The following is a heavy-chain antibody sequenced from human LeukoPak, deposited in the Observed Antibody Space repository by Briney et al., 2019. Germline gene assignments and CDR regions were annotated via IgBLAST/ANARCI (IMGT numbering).Heavy chain of an antibody. D-gene: IGHD6-13*01. CDR3: ARGSRPTFDY. CDR1: GGSFSGYY. Sequence: SETLSLTCAVYGGSFSGYYWSWIRQPPGKGLEWIGEINHSGSTNYKPSLKSRVTISVDTSRNQFSLKLSSVTAADTAVYYCARGSRPTFDYWGQGTLVTVSS. V-gene: IGHV4-34*01. CDR2: INHSGST. J-gene: IGHJ4*02.